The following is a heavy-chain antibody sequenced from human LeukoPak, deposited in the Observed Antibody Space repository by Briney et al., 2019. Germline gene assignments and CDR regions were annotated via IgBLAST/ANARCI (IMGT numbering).Heavy chain of an antibody. J-gene: IGHJ6*03. CDR1: GFTFSSYA. D-gene: IGHD2-2*02. V-gene: IGHV3-23*01. CDR2: ISGSGGST. Sequence: GGSLRLSCAASGFTFSSYAMSWVRQAPRKGLEWVSAISGSGGSTYYADSVKGRFTISRDNSKNTLYLQMNSLRAEDTAVYYCAKSTTGYCSSTSCYRGYYMDVWGKGTTVTVSS. CDR3: AKSTTGYCSSTSCYRGYYMDV.